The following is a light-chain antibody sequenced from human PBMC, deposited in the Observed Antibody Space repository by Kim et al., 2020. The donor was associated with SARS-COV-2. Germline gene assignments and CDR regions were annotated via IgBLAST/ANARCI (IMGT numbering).Light chain of an antibody. V-gene: IGKV3-20*01. CDR3: QQYGSSPYT. J-gene: IGKJ2*01. Sequence: PGERATLSCRASQSVSNNYLAWYQQRPGQAPRLLIYGASSRATGIPDRFSGSGSGTDFTLTISRLEPEDFAVYYCQQYGSSPYTFGQGTKLEI. CDR2: GAS. CDR1: QSVSNNY.